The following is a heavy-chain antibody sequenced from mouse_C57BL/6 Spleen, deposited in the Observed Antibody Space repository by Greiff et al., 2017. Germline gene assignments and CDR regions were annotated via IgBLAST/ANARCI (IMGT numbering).Heavy chain of an antibody. CDR2: INPSSGYT. J-gene: IGHJ3*01. CDR1: GYTFTSYW. D-gene: IGHD2-4*01. CDR3: ARLDYDYSAWFAY. Sequence: VQLQQSGAELAKPGASVKLSCKASGYTFTSYWMHWVKQRPGQGLEWIGYINPSSGYTKYNQKFKDKATLTADKSSSTAYMQLSSLTYEDSAVYYCARLDYDYSAWFAYWGQGTLVTVSA. V-gene: IGHV1-7*01.